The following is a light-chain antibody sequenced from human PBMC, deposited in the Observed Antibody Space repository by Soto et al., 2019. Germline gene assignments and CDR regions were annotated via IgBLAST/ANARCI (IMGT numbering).Light chain of an antibody. CDR2: AAS. J-gene: IGKJ1*01. CDR3: QQYINWPRT. CDR1: ESVGSA. Sequence: DIVMTQSPVTLSVSPGESATVSCRASESVGSALAWYQQKPGQAPRLLIYAASTRATGVSARFSGSGSGTEFTLTISGLQSEDLAVYHCQQYINWPRTFGQGTKVDIK. V-gene: IGKV3-15*01.